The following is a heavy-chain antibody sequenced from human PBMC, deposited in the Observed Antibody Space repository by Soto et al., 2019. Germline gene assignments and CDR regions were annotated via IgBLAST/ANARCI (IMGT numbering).Heavy chain of an antibody. CDR3: APGDSQHYYDSSCYYMPGGY. Sequence: QMQLVQSGPEVKKPGTSVKVSCKASGFTFTNSAGQWVRQARGQRLEWIGWIVVGSGNTNYEQKFQERVIITRDMSTSTAYMELSSLRSEDTAVYYCAPGDSQHYYDSSCYYMPGGYWGQGTQVTVSP. CDR2: IVVGSGNT. V-gene: IGHV1-58*01. J-gene: IGHJ4*02. CDR1: GFTFTNSA. D-gene: IGHD3-22*01.